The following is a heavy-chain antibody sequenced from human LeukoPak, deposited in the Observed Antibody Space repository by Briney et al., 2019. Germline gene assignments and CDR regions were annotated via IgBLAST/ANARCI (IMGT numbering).Heavy chain of an antibody. Sequence: GGSLRLSCAASGFTFSSYAMHWVRQAPGKGLEWVAVISYDGSNKYYADSVKGRFTISRDNSKNTLYLQMNSLRAEDTAVYYCAKDISVAGTSGVDYWGQGTLVTVSS. CDR2: ISYDGSNK. CDR1: GFTFSSYA. CDR3: AKDISVAGTSGVDY. J-gene: IGHJ4*02. V-gene: IGHV3-30-3*01. D-gene: IGHD6-19*01.